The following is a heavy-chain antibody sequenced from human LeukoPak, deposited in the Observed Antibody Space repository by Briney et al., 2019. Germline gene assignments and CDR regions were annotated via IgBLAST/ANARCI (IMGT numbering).Heavy chain of an antibody. V-gene: IGHV1-2*02. D-gene: IGHD3-16*01. CDR2: INPNSGGT. CDR3: ARDRWGYYYYYYMDV. CDR1: GYTFTGYY. J-gene: IGHJ6*03. Sequence: ASVKVSCKASGYTFTGYYMHWVRQAPGQGLEWMGWINPNSGGTNYAQKFRGRVTMTRDTSISTAYMELSRLRSDDTAVYYCARDRWGYYYYYYMDVWGKGTTVTVSS.